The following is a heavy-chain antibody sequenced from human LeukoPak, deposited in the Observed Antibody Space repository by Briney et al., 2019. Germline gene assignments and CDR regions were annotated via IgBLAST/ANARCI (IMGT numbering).Heavy chain of an antibody. Sequence: ASVTATRLASGYTFTSYGISWVRQAPGQGLEWMGWISAYNGNTNYAQKLQGRVTMTTDTSTSTAYMEMRSLRSDDTAVYYCARGMGITIFGVVIVQAFDYWG. CDR3: ARGMGITIFGVVIVQAFDY. CDR2: ISAYNGNT. D-gene: IGHD3-3*01. CDR1: GYTFTSYG. J-gene: IGHJ4*01. V-gene: IGHV1-18*01.